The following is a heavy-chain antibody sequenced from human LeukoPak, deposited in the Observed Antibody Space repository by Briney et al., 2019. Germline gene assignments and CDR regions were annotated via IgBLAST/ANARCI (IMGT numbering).Heavy chain of an antibody. V-gene: IGHV4-4*02. CDR1: GGSISSSSGNC. J-gene: IGHJ6*02. CDR3: ARDQIEMATIMDYYYGMDV. D-gene: IGHD5-24*01. Sequence: KSSETLSLTCAVSGGSISSSSGNCWTWVRQPPGKGLEWIGEIYHSGSTNYNPSLKSRVTMLLDKSKNQFSLQLNSVTPEDTAVYYCARDQIEMATIMDYYYGMDVWGQGTTVTVSS. CDR2: IYHSGST.